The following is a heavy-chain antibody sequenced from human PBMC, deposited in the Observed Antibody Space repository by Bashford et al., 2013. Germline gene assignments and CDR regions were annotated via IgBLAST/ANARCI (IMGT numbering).Heavy chain of an antibody. D-gene: IGHD4-11*01. CDR3: AKLYSGPY. V-gene: IGHV3-30*18. Sequence: GSLRLSCAASGFTFSSYGMHWVRQAPGEGLEWVAVISSDGSNKYYADSVKGRFTISRDNSKNTLYPQMNSLRAEDTAVYYCAKLYSGPYWGQGTLVTVSS. CDR1: GFTFSSYG. CDR2: ISSDGSNK. J-gene: IGHJ4*02.